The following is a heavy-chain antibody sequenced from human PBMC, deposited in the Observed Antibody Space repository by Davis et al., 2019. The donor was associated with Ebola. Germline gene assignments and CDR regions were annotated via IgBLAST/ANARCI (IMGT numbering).Heavy chain of an antibody. CDR3: ARELVGLYYYGMDV. Sequence: GESLKISCAASGFTFSSYWMSWVRQAPGKGLEWVANIKQDGSEKYYVDSVKGRFTISRDNAKNSLYLQMNSLRADDTAVYYCARELVGLYYYGMDVWGQGTTVTVSS. V-gene: IGHV3-7*01. J-gene: IGHJ6*02. CDR2: IKQDGSEK. CDR1: GFTFSSYW.